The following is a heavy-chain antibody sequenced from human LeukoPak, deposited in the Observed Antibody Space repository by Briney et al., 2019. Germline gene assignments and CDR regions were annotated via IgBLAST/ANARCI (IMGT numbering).Heavy chain of an antibody. CDR2: INPDSGDT. CDR3: AGEYCSGGTCRQGFDY. V-gene: IGHV1-2*02. CDR1: GYTFTAYY. Sequence: ASVTVSCKASGYTFTAYYMHWVRQAPGQGPEYMGWINPDSGDTKPAQNFQGRVTLTRDTSISTAYMELSSLRSDDSAIYYCAGEYCSGGTCRQGFDYWGQGTLVTVSS. D-gene: IGHD2-15*01. J-gene: IGHJ4*02.